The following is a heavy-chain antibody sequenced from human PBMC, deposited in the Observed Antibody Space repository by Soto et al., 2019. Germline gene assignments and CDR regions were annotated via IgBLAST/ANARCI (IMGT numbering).Heavy chain of an antibody. CDR2: ISYDGSNK. CDR1: GFTFSSYA. Sequence: VGSLRLSCAASGFTFSSYAMHWVRQAPGKGLEWVAVISYDGSNKYYADSVKGRFTISRDNSKNTLYLQMNSLRAEDTAVYYCAGRITTAESWGQGTLVTVSS. V-gene: IGHV3-30-3*01. J-gene: IGHJ5*02. CDR3: AGRITTAES. D-gene: IGHD4-4*01.